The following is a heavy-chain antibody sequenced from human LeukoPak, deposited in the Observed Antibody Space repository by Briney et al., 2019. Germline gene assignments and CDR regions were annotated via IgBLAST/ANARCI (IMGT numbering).Heavy chain of an antibody. D-gene: IGHD3-22*01. CDR1: GYRFSSYW. Sequence: GESLKISCKGSGYRFSSYWIGWVRQMPGKGLEWMGIIYPGDSDTRYSPSFQGQVTISADKSISTAYLQWSSLKASDTAMYYCARPRTHDSSAYYLYWGQGTLVTVSS. CDR3: ARPRTHDSSAYYLY. J-gene: IGHJ4*02. V-gene: IGHV5-51*01. CDR2: IYPGDSDT.